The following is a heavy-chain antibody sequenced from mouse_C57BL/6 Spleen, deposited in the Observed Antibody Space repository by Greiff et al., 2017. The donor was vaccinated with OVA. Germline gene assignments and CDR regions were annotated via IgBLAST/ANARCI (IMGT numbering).Heavy chain of an antibody. CDR1: GYTFTDYY. CDR3: ARTGGSSPRFDD. Sequence: EVQLQQSGPELVKPGASVKISCKASGYTFTDYYMNWVKQSHGKSLEWIGDINPNNGGTSYNQKFKGKATLTVDKSSSTAYMELRSLTSEDSAVDYCARTGGSSPRFDDWGQGTTLTVSS. J-gene: IGHJ2*01. CDR2: INPNNGGT. V-gene: IGHV1-26*01. D-gene: IGHD1-1*01.